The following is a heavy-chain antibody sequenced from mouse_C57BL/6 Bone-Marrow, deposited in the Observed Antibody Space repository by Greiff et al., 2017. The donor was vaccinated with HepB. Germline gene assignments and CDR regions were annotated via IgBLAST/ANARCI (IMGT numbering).Heavy chain of an antibody. V-gene: IGHV5-17*01. Sequence: DVKLVESGGGLVKPGGSLKLSCAASGFTFSDYGMHWVRQAPEKGLEWVAYISSGSSTIYYADTVKGRFTISRDNAKNTLFLQMTSLRSEDTAMYYCAEDGYYLYAMDYWGQGTSVTVSS. CDR1: GFTFSDYG. J-gene: IGHJ4*01. CDR3: AEDGYYLYAMDY. CDR2: ISSGSSTI. D-gene: IGHD2-3*01.